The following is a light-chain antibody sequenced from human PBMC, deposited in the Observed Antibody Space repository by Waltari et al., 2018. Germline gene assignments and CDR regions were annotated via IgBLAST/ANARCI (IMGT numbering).Light chain of an antibody. CDR3: SSYVASRIV. J-gene: IGLJ2*01. V-gene: IGLV2-8*01. Sequence: QSALTQPPSASGSPGQSVTLSCTGTTNDIGSYDYVSWYQPHPGKAPKLIIYEVSNRPSGVSKRFSGSKSGSTASLTVSALQVEDEAIYYCSSYVASRIVFGGGTRLTVL. CDR2: EVS. CDR1: TNDIGSYDY.